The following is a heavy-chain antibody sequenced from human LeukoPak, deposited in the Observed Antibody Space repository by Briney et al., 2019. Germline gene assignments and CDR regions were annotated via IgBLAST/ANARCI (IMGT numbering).Heavy chain of an antibody. V-gene: IGHV3-21*01. CDR3: ARVVPGTGFFY. J-gene: IGHJ4*02. CDR1: GFTFSIYT. CDR2: IRSSSSHI. Sequence: GGSLRLSCAASGFTFSIYTMNWVRQAPGKGLEWGSSIRSSSSHIYYADSVKGRFTISKDNAKNSLYLQMNSLRAEDTAVYYCARVVPGTGFFYWGQGTLVTVSS. D-gene: IGHD2-8*02.